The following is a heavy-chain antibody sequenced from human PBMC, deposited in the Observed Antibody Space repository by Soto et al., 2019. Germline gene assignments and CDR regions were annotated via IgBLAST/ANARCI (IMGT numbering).Heavy chain of an antibody. Sequence: QVQLVESGGGVVQPGRSLRLSCAASGFTFSSYGMHWVRQAPGKGLAWVAVISYDGSNKYYADSVKGRFTISRDNSKNTLYLQMNSLRAEDTAVYYCAKTQGGYYYDSSGYIFDYWGQGTLVTVSS. CDR1: GFTFSSYG. V-gene: IGHV3-30*18. CDR2: ISYDGSNK. J-gene: IGHJ4*02. D-gene: IGHD3-22*01. CDR3: AKTQGGYYYDSSGYIFDY.